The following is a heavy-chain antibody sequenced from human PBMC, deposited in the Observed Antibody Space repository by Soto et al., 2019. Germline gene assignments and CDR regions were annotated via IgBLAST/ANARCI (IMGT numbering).Heavy chain of an antibody. V-gene: IGHV1-2*02. J-gene: IGHJ6*02. CDR1: GYTFTDYY. CDR3: ARSFSNRYYYPNYPLHV. CDR2: INPTGGGT. D-gene: IGHD3-22*01. Sequence: ASVKVSCKASGYTFTDYYIHWVRQAPGQGLEWMGWINPTGGGTNYAQKFRGRVSMTRDTSVSTAYLEMSRLTSDDTAVYYCARSFSNRYYYPNYPLHVWGQGTTVTVPS.